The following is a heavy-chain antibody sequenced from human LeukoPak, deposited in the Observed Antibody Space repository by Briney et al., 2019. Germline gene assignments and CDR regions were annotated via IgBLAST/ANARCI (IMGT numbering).Heavy chain of an antibody. J-gene: IGHJ4*02. V-gene: IGHV3-21*04. CDR3: AKDSGSYFKSPY. CDR1: GFTFSSYS. Sequence: SGGSLRLSCAASGFTFSSYSMNWVRQAPGKGLEWVSSISSSSSYIYYADSVKGRFTTSRDNAKNSLYLQMNSLRAEDTAVYYCAKDSGSYFKSPYWSQGTLVTVSS. D-gene: IGHD1-26*01. CDR2: ISSSSSYI.